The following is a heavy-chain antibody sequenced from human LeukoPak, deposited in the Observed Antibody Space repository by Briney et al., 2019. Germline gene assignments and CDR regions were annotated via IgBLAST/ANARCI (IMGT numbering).Heavy chain of an antibody. D-gene: IGHD3-22*01. J-gene: IGHJ4*02. CDR2: IYTSGST. CDR1: GGSISSYY. V-gene: IGHV4-4*07. Sequence: SETLSLTCTVSGGSISSYYWSWIRQPAGKGLEWIGRIYTSGSTNYNPSLKSRVTISVDKSKNQFSLKLSSVTAADTAVYYCAREGYYYDSSGYSDWGQGTLVIVSS. CDR3: AREGYYYDSSGYSD.